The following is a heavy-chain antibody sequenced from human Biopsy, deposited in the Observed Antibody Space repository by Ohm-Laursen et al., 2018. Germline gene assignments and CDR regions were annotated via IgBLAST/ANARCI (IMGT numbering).Heavy chain of an antibody. J-gene: IGHJ5*02. CDR1: GYTFTSYD. CDR3: GRAVRNQLLTDP. D-gene: IGHD1-7*01. Sequence: GASETVSCKASGYTFTSYDITWVRQASGQGPEWIGWLNPVSGNSNFGQKFRGRVTVTSDTSISTAYMELSGLTSDDTATYYCGRAVRNQLLTDPWGQGTLVTVTS. CDR2: LNPVSGNS. V-gene: IGHV1-8*01.